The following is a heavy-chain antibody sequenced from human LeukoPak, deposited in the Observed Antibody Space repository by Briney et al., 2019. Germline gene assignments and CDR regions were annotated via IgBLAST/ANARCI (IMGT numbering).Heavy chain of an antibody. CDR1: GGSISSYY. CDR2: IYYSGST. Sequence: SETLSLTCTVSGGSISSYYWSWIRQPPGKGLEWIGYIYYSGSTNYNPSLKSRVTISVDTSKNQFSLKLSSVTAADTAVYYCARECSSTSCYHNWFDPWGRGTLVTVSS. CDR3: ARECSSTSCYHNWFDP. V-gene: IGHV4-59*01. D-gene: IGHD2-2*01. J-gene: IGHJ5*02.